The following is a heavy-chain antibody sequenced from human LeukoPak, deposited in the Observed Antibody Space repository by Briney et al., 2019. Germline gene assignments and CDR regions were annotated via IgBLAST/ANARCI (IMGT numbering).Heavy chain of an antibody. D-gene: IGHD5-18*01. J-gene: IGHJ6*03. CDR1: GFTFSSYG. Sequence: GRSLRLSCAASGFTFSSYGMHWVRQAPGKGLEWVAVISYDGSNKYYADSVKGRFTISRDNSKNTLYLQMNSLRAEDTAVYYCARGAAMVGGVMERYYYYYMDVWGKGTTVTVSS. CDR2: ISYDGSNK. CDR3: ARGAAMVGGVMERYYYYYMDV. V-gene: IGHV3-30*03.